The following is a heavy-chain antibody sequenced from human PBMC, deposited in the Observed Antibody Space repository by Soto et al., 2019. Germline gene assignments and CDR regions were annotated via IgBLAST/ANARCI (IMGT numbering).Heavy chain of an antibody. CDR2: ISWNSGSI. CDR1: GFTFDDYA. J-gene: IGHJ4*02. V-gene: IGHV3-9*01. CDR3: AKVGPYDFWSGYLDY. Sequence: GGSLRLSCAASGFTFDDYAMHWVRQAPGKGLEWVSGISWNSGSIGYADSVKGRFTISRDNAKNSLYLQMNSLRAEDTALYYCAKVGPYDFWSGYLDYWGQGTLVTVSS. D-gene: IGHD3-3*01.